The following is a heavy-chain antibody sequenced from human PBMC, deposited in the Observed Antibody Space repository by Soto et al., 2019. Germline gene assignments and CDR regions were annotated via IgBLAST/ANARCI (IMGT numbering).Heavy chain of an antibody. CDR3: ARVGPEKVRPIGLGQLGRLNWFDP. CDR2: INHSGAT. Sequence: QVQFQQWGAGLLKPSETLSLTCGVYDGAFSGYCWSWIRQPPGKGLEWIGEINHSGATKYNPSLNSRVTISLYTSKNQFSLKMTSVTAADTAVYDCARVGPEKVRPIGLGQLGRLNWFDPWGQGTLVTVSS. J-gene: IGHJ5*02. D-gene: IGHD6-6*01. V-gene: IGHV4-34*01. CDR1: DGAFSGYC.